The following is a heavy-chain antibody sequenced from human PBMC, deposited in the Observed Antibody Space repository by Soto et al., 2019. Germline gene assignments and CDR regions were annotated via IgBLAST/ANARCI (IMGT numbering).Heavy chain of an antibody. CDR1: GYSFTSYW. Sequence: PGESLKISCKGSGYSFTSYWIGWVRQMPGKGLEWMGIIYPGDSDTRYSPSFQGQVTISADKSISTAYLQWSSLKASDTAMYYCARVYCSGGSCYSRNYYYYGMDVWGQGTTVTFSS. CDR2: IYPGDSDT. CDR3: ARVYCSGGSCYSRNYYYYGMDV. J-gene: IGHJ6*02. V-gene: IGHV5-51*01. D-gene: IGHD2-15*01.